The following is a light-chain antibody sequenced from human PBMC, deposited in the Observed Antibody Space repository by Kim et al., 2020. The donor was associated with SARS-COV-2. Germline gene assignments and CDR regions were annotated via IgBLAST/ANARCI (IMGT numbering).Light chain of an antibody. CDR3: QQYETYWT. Sequence: DIQMTQSPSTLSASVGDRVTITCRASQNIDNWLAWYQQKPGKAPNLLIYKASMLHSGVPTRFGGSGFGTEFTLTISSLQPDDFGIYFCQQYETYWTFGLGTKVDIK. CDR1: QNIDNW. CDR2: KAS. V-gene: IGKV1-5*03. J-gene: IGKJ1*01.